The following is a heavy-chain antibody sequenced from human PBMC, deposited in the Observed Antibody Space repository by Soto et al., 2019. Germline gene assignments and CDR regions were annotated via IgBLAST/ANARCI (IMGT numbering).Heavy chain of an antibody. V-gene: IGHV3-23*01. D-gene: IGHD2-8*01. CDR1: GFTVSSHA. Sequence: HPGGSLRLSCAPSGFTVSSHAMSWVRQAPGKGLEWVASISGSGDGTYYGDSVKGRFTISRDSSSSTLYLQMNNLRGEDTAVYFCTKSRRGILMVYGFGGMDVWGQGTTVTVSS. CDR2: ISGSGDGT. CDR3: TKSRRGILMVYGFGGMDV. J-gene: IGHJ6*02.